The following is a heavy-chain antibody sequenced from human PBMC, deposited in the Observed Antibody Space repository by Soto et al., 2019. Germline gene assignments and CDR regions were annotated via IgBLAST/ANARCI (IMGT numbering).Heavy chain of an antibody. D-gene: IGHD6-13*01. CDR2: IKQDGSEK. Sequence: GGSLRLSCAASGFTFSSYWMSWVRQAPGKGLEWVANIKQDGSEKYYVDSVKGRFTISRDNAKNSLYLQMSSLRAEDTAVYYCARVGFIAAAGKSWFDPWGQGTLVTVSS. V-gene: IGHV3-7*01. J-gene: IGHJ5*02. CDR3: ARVGFIAAAGKSWFDP. CDR1: GFTFSSYW.